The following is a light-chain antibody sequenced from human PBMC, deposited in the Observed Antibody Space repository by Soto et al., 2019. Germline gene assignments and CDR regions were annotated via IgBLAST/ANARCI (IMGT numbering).Light chain of an antibody. Sequence: DIQMTQSPSSLSASVGDRVTITCQASHNINNYLNWYHQKPVRAPKLXIYDAYSLEAGVHSRSRGGGAGTAFTFTISRLQPEVIATYYCQQNENLSTFGQGTRL. CDR3: QQNENLST. V-gene: IGKV1-33*01. CDR2: DAY. J-gene: IGKJ5*01. CDR1: HNINNY.